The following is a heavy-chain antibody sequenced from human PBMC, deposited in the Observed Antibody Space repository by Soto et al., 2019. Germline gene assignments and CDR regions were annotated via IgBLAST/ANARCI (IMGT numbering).Heavy chain of an antibody. Sequence: AGGSLRLSCTASGFTFGDYAMSWFRQAPGKGLEWVGFIRSKAYGGTTEYAASVKGRFTISRDDSKSIAYLQMNSLKTEDTAVYYCTRDQAGVVVVAATPVGYYYGMDVWGQGTTVTVSS. CDR1: GFTFGDYA. J-gene: IGHJ6*02. CDR3: TRDQAGVVVVAATPVGYYYGMDV. V-gene: IGHV3-49*03. D-gene: IGHD2-15*01. CDR2: IRSKAYGGTT.